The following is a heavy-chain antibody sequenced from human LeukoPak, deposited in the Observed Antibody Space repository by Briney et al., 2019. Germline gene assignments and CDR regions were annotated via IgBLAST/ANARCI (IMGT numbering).Heavy chain of an antibody. Sequence: GESLQISCKGSGYSFTSYWIGWVRQMPGKGLEWMGIIYPGDSDTRYSPSFQGQVTISADKSISTAYLQWSSLKASDTAMYYCARIRRYCSSTSCIRRPNDAFDIWGQGTMVTVSS. V-gene: IGHV5-51*01. CDR1: GYSFTSYW. CDR2: IYPGDSDT. J-gene: IGHJ3*02. D-gene: IGHD2-2*01. CDR3: ARIRRYCSSTSCIRRPNDAFDI.